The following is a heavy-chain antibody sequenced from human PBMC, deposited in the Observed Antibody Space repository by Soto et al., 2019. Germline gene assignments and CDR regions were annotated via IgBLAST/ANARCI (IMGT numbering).Heavy chain of an antibody. J-gene: IGHJ3*02. CDR2: IKQDGSEK. CDR3: ASPHDSYGPDAFDI. CDR1: GFTFSSYW. D-gene: IGHD5-18*01. Sequence: PGGSLRLSCAASGFTFSSYWMSWVRQAPGKGLEWVANIKQDGSEKYYVDSVKGRFTISRDNAKNSLYLQMNSLRAEDTAVYYCASPHDSYGPDAFDIWGQGTMVTVSS. V-gene: IGHV3-7*01.